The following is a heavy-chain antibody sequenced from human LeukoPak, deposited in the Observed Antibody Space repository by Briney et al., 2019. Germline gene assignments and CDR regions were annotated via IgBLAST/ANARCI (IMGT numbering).Heavy chain of an antibody. CDR2: IYPDDSDT. J-gene: IGHJ4*02. CDR3: AIGGDTTTSWYRCFDY. D-gene: IGHD2-2*02. V-gene: IGHV5-51*01. CDR1: GYRFTSYW. Sequence: PGESLKISCKGSGYRFTSYWIGWVRQMPGKGLEWMGLIYPDDSDTRYSPSFQGQVTISADKSVSTAYLQWSSLKASDTAMYYCAIGGDTTTSWYRCFDYWGQGTLVTVSS.